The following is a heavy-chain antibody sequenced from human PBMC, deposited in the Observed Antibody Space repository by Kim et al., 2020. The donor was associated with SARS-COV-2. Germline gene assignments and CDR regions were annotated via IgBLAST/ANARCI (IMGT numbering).Heavy chain of an antibody. CDR2: IYYSGST. CDR3: ARGPYYYDSSGYYYGYYGMDV. J-gene: IGHJ6*02. D-gene: IGHD3-22*01. Sequence: SETLSLTFTVSGGSISSYYWSWIRQPPGKGLEWIGYIYYSGSTNYNPSLKSRVTISVDTSKNQLSLKLSSVTAADTAVYYCARGPYYYDSSGYYYGYYGMDVWGQGTTVTVSS. CDR1: GGSISSYY. V-gene: IGHV4-59*01.